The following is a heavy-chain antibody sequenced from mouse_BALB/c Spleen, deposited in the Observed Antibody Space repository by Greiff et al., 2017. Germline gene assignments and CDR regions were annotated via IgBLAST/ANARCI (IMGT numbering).Heavy chain of an antibody. V-gene: IGHV1-69*02. CDR2: IDPSDSYT. Sequence: QVQLKESGAELVKPGASVKLSCKASGYTFTSYWMHWVKQRPGQGLEWIGEIDPSDSYTNYNQKFKGKATLTVDKSSSTAYMQLSSLTSEDSAVYYCARSTMITRYYYAMDYWGQGTSVTVSS. CDR1: GYTFTSYW. CDR3: ARSTMITRYYYAMDY. J-gene: IGHJ4*01. D-gene: IGHD2-4*01.